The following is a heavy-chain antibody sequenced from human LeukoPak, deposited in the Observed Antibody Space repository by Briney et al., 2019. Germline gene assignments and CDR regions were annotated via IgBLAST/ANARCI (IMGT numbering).Heavy chain of an antibody. Sequence: ASVKVSCKASGYTFTSDAMHWVRQAPGQRLEWMGWSNAGNGNTKYSQEFQGRVTITRDTSASTAYMELSRLRSDDTAVYYCARDRYYGSGSYYTKGPNWFDPWGQGTLVTVSS. CDR2: SNAGNGNT. V-gene: IGHV1-3*02. J-gene: IGHJ5*02. D-gene: IGHD3-10*01. CDR3: ARDRYYGSGSYYTKGPNWFDP. CDR1: GYTFTSDA.